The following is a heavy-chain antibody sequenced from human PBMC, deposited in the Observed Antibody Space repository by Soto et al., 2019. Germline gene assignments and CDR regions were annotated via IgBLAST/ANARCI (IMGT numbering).Heavy chain of an antibody. CDR1: GYTFIRYG. V-gene: IGHV1-18*01. J-gene: IGHJ6*02. CDR3: ARGGYYDNVWRKLSDYGLDV. CDR2: ISPYNDYT. D-gene: IGHD3-16*01. Sequence: QVQLVQSAPEVKKPGASVKVSCKASGYTFIRYGIAWVRQAPGQGLEWMGWISPYNDYTTYAEKLQLRHTMTPDTSPHTXYXQFSRLGSDDTAVYYCARGGYYDNVWRKLSDYGLDVWGQGTTVTVSS.